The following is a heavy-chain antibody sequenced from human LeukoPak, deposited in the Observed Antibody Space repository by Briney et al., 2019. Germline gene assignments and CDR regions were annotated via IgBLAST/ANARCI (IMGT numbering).Heavy chain of an antibody. CDR3: ARSTTVVTPVFDAFDI. Sequence: LETLSLTCTVSGGSISSYYWSWIRQPPGKGLEWIGYIYYSGSTNYNPSLKSRVTISVDTSKNQFSLKLSSVTAADTAVYYCARSTTVVTPVFDAFDIWGQGTMVTVSS. V-gene: IGHV4-59*08. D-gene: IGHD4-23*01. CDR1: GGSISSYY. J-gene: IGHJ3*02. CDR2: IYYSGST.